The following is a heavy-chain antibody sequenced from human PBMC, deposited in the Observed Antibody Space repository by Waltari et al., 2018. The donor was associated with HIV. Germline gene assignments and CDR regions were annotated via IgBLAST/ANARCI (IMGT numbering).Heavy chain of an antibody. Sequence: QLQLQESGPGLVKPSETLSLTCTVSGGSISSSSYYWGWIRQPPGKGLEWIGSIYYSGSTYYNPSLKSRVTISVDTSKNQFSLKLSSVTAADTAVYYCAREAHYYGSGSYSYYFDYWGQGTLVTVSS. CDR2: IYYSGST. V-gene: IGHV4-39*07. J-gene: IGHJ4*02. D-gene: IGHD3-10*01. CDR1: GGSISSSSYY. CDR3: AREAHYYGSGSYSYYFDY.